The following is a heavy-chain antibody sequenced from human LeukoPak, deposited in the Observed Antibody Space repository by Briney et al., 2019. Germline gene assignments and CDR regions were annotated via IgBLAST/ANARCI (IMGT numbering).Heavy chain of an antibody. D-gene: IGHD1-20*01. Sequence: SQTLSLTCAISGDSVSSNTAAWNWIRQSPSRGLEWLGRSYYRSKWYIDYAVFVKSRITFNPDTSKNQLSLQLNSVTPEDTATYYCARGGAIRVTGMTPFDYWGQGSLVTAS. CDR3: ARGGAIRVTGMTPFDY. J-gene: IGHJ4*02. CDR1: GDSVSSNTAA. CDR2: SYYRSKWYI. V-gene: IGHV6-1*01.